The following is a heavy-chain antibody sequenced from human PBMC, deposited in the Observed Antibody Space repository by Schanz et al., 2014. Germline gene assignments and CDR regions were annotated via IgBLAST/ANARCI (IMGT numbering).Heavy chain of an antibody. CDR2: INHGGST. D-gene: IGHD2-2*01. CDR1: GGSFSGYY. V-gene: IGHV4-34*01. Sequence: QVQLQQWGAGLLKPSETLSLTCAVYGGSFSGYYWSWIRQPPGKGLEWIDEINHGGSTNYNPSLKSRVTISVDTSKNQFSLKLRSVTAADTAVYYCARAARRTRVVPLYFDYWGQGTLVTVSS. CDR3: ARAARRTRVVPLYFDY. J-gene: IGHJ4*02.